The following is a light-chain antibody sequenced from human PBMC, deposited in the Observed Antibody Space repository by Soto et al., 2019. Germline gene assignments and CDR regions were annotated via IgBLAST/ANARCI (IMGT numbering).Light chain of an antibody. J-gene: IGKJ3*01. V-gene: IGKV3-20*01. CDR2: AAS. CDR1: QSVSSNS. Sequence: EIVLTQSPGTLSLSPGERATLSCRASQSVSSNSLAWYQQKPGPAPRLLIYAASIRATGIANRFSGSGSGTDFTLTISRLQPEDFAVYYCQLYGTSPVFTFGPGTKVDIK. CDR3: QLYGTSPVFT.